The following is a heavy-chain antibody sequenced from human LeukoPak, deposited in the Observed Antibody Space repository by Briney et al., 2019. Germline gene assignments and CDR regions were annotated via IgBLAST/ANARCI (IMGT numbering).Heavy chain of an antibody. D-gene: IGHD4-17*01. V-gene: IGHV4-59*12. CDR2: IYYGGRT. J-gene: IGHJ3*01. Sequence: SSETLSLTCTGSGDSINSYYWSWIRQPPGKGLEWIGDIYYGGRTNYNPSLKSRVTVSVDTSKNQFSLKLSSVTAADTAVYYCARDPTVTNVHDAFDVWGQGTMVTVSS. CDR1: GDSINSYY. CDR3: ARDPTVTNVHDAFDV.